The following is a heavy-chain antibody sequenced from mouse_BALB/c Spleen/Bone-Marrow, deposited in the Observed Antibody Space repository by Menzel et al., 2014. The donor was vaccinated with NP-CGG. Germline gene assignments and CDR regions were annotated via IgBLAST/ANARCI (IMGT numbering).Heavy chain of an antibody. J-gene: IGHJ3*01. V-gene: IGHV5-6-5*01. CDR1: GFTFSSYA. CDR2: ISSGGST. CDR3: ARWYYGSGFAY. Sequence: LQQSGGGLVKPGGSLKLSCAASGFTFSSYAMSWVRQTPEKRLEWVASISSGGSTYYPDSVKGRFTISRDNARNILYLQMSSLGSEDTAMYYCARWYYGSGFAYWGQGTLVTVSA. D-gene: IGHD1-1*01.